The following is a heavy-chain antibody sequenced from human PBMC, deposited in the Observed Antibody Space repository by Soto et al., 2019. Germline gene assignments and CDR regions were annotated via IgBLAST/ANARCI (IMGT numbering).Heavy chain of an antibody. CDR2: ISYDGGNK. CDR1: GFIFSSYA. CDR3: AKGRDSSSWYDALDI. Sequence: QVQLVESGRGVVQPGRSLRLSCAVSGFIFSSYAMHWVRQAPGKGLEWVAVISYDGGNKYFGDSVKGRFTISRDNSKDTLYLQMNSLRAEDTAVYYCAKGRDSSSWYDALDIWGQGTMVTVSS. D-gene: IGHD6-13*01. V-gene: IGHV3-30*18. J-gene: IGHJ3*02.